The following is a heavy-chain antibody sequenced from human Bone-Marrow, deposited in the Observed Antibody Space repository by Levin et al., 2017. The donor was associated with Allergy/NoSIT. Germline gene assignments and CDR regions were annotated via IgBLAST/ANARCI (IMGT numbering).Heavy chain of an antibody. D-gene: IGHD2-21*02. CDR2: ISYDGSNK. J-gene: IGHJ5*02. V-gene: IGHV3-30-3*01. Sequence: GESLKISCAASGFTFSSYAMHWVRQAPGKGLEWVAVISYDGSNKYYADSVKGRFTISRDNSKNTLYLQMNSLRAEDTAVYYCARANLVKYCGGDCGPNWFDPWGQGTLVTVSS. CDR1: GFTFSSYA. CDR3: ARANLVKYCGGDCGPNWFDP.